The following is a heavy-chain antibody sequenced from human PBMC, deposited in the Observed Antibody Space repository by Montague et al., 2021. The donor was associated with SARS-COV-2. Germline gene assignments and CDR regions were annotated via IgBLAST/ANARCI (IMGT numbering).Heavy chain of an antibody. J-gene: IGHJ4*02. D-gene: IGHD6-13*01. CDR3: VATYNGNWYYFDY. CDR2: IDKSGTT. CDR1: GGSISYGGYF. V-gene: IGHV4-31*03. Sequence: TLSLTCTVSGGSISYGGYFWNWIRQHPGKGLEWIGYIDKSGTTQYNPSLKSRVSLSVNTSKNQFSLNLRSATAADTAVYYCVATYNGNWYYFDYWGQGTLVTVSS.